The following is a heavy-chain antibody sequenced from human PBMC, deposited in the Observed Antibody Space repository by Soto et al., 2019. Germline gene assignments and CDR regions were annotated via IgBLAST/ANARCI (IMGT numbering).Heavy chain of an antibody. D-gene: IGHD6-6*01. CDR3: ARDIAALVPDY. CDR2: IKQDGSEK. J-gene: IGHJ4*02. CDR1: GFTFSSYW. V-gene: IGHV3-7*03. Sequence: PGGSLRLSCAASGFTFSSYWMSCVRQAPGKGLEWVANIKQDGSEKYYVDSVKGRFTISRDNAKNSLYLQMSSLGAEDTAVYYCARDIAALVPDYWGQGTLVTVSS.